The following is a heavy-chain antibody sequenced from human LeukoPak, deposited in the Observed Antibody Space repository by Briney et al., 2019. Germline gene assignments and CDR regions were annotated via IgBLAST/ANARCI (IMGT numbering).Heavy chain of an antibody. V-gene: IGHV3-66*01. CDR2: IYSGGST. CDR1: GFTVSSNY. J-gene: IGHJ6*02. Sequence: GGSLRPSCAASGFTVSSNYMSWVRQAPGKGLEWVSVIYSGGSTYYADSVKGRFTISRDNSKNTLYLQMNGLRAEDTAVYYCAGTDYGDYSTGYYGMDVWGQGTTVTVSS. CDR3: AGTDYGDYSTGYYGMDV. D-gene: IGHD4-17*01.